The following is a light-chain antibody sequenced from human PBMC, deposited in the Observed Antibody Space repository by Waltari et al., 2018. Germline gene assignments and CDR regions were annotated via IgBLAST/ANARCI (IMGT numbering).Light chain of an antibody. CDR1: QSISSW. J-gene: IGKJ2*01. V-gene: IGKV1-5*03. CDR3: QHYNSYSYT. Sequence: DIQMTQYPSTLSASVGDRITITCRARQSISSWLAWYQQKPGKAPKLLIYKAFTLESGVPARCSGSGSGTEFTLTISSLQPDDFATYYCQHYNSYSYTFGQGTKLGIK. CDR2: KAF.